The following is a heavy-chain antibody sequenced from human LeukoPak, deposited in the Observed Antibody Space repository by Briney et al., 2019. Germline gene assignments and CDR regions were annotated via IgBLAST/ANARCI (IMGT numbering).Heavy chain of an antibody. CDR3: ATSPPSGYYRIGNWFDP. CDR2: IYYSGST. CDR1: GGSISSSSYY. V-gene: IGHV4-39*07. J-gene: IGHJ5*02. D-gene: IGHD3-22*01. Sequence: SETLSLTCTVSGGSISSSSYYWGWIRQPPGEGLEWIGSIYYSGSTYYNPSLKSRVTISVDTSKNQFSLKLSSVTAADTAVYYCATSPPSGYYRIGNWFDPWGQGTLVTVSS.